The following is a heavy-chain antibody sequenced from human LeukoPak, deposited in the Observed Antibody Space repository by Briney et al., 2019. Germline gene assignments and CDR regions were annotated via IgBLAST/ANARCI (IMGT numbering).Heavy chain of an antibody. J-gene: IGHJ4*02. CDR2: IYSGGST. V-gene: IGHV3-53*01. Sequence: PGGSLRLSCAASGFTVSSNYMSWVRQAPGKGLEWVSVIYSGGSTYYADSVKGRFTISRDNSKNTLYLQVNSLRAEDTAVYYCARTPYSSGWYPYFDYWGQGTLVTVSS. D-gene: IGHD6-19*01. CDR1: GFTVSSNY. CDR3: ARTPYSSGWYPYFDY.